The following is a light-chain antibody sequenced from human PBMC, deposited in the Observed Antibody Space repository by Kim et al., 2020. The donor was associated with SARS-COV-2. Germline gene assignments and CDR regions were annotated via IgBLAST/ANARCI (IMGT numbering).Light chain of an antibody. Sequence: AAVGDRVTITCQASQDIGNYLNWYQQKPGKAPNLLIYDASKLETGVPSRFSATGSGTDFTFTISSLQPDDFATYFCQQFSSLPLTFGGGTKVDIK. CDR1: QDIGNY. V-gene: IGKV1-33*01. CDR3: QQFSSLPLT. CDR2: DAS. J-gene: IGKJ4*02.